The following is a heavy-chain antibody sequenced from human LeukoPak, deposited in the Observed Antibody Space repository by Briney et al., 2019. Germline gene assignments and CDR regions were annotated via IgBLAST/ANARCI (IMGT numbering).Heavy chain of an antibody. Sequence: SETLSLTCAVYGGSFSGYYWSWIRQPPGKGLEWIGEIHHSGSTNYNPSLMSRVTRSVDPYTNQFSLKLSSVTAADAAVDYFARVGGGYFSSTICYPDYWGQGTLVTVPS. CDR2: IHHSGST. V-gene: IGHV4-34*01. J-gene: IGHJ4*02. D-gene: IGHD2-2*01. CDR1: GGSFSGYY. CDR3: ARVGGGYFSSTICYPDY.